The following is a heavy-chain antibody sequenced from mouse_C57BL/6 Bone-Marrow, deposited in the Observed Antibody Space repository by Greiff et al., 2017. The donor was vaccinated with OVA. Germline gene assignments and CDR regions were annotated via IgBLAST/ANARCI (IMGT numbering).Heavy chain of an antibody. CDR2: INPGSGGT. V-gene: IGHV1-54*01. D-gene: IGHD1-1*01. J-gene: IGHJ4*01. CDR3: ARRGGSNYAMDY. Sequence: VKLMESGAELVRPGTSVKVSCKASGYAFTNYLIEWVKQRPGQGLEWIGVINPGSGGTNYNEKFKGKATLTADKSSSTAYMQLSSLTSEDSAVYFCARRGGSNYAMDYWGQGTSVTVSS. CDR1: GYAFTNYL.